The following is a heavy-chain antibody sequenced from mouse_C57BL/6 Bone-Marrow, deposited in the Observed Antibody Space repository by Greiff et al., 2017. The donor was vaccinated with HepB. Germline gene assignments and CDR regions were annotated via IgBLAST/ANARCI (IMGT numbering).Heavy chain of an antibody. J-gene: IGHJ1*03. CDR1: GYTFTSYW. CDR3: ARAPNWEDWYFDV. CDR2: IDPSDSET. D-gene: IGHD4-1*01. V-gene: IGHV1-52*01. Sequence: QVQLQQPGAELVRPGSSMKLSCKASGYTFTSYWMHWVKQRPIQGLEWIGNIDPSDSETHYNQKFKDKATLTVDKSSSTAYMQLSSLTSEDSAVYYCARAPNWEDWYFDVWGTGTTVTVSS.